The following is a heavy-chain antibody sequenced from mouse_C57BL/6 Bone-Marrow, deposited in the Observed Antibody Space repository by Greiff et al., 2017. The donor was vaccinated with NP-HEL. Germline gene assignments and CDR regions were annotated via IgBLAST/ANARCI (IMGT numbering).Heavy chain of an antibody. CDR2: INSDGGST. V-gene: IGHV5-2*01. J-gene: IGHJ4*01. Sequence: EVKLQESGGGLVQPGESLKLSCESNEYEFPSHDMSWVRKTPEKRLELVAAINSDGGSTYYPDTLERRFIISRDNTNKTLYLQMSSLRSEDTALYYCARWVGYYAMDYWGQGTSVTVSS. CDR1: EYEFPSHD. CDR3: ARWVGYYAMDY.